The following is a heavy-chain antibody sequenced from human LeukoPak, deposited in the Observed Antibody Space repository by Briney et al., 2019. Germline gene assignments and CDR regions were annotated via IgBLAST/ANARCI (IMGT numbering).Heavy chain of an antibody. CDR1: GFTVSSNY. D-gene: IGHD3-16*01. CDR3: ARSRERGDAFDI. Sequence: GGPLRLSCAASGFTVSSNYMSWVRQAPGKGLEWVSVIYSGGSTYYADSVKGRFTISRDNAKNSLYLQMNSLRAEDTAVYYCARSRERGDAFDIWGQGTMVTVSS. V-gene: IGHV3-53*01. J-gene: IGHJ3*02. CDR2: IYSGGST.